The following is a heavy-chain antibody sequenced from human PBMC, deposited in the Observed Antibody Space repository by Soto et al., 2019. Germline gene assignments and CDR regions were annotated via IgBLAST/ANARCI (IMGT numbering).Heavy chain of an antibody. V-gene: IGHV4-30-4*01. CDR2: IYYSGST. Sequence: PSEILSLTCTVSGGSISSGDFHWGWIRPPPGKGLEWIGYIYYSGSTYYNPSLKSRVTISVDTSKNQFSLKLSSVTAADTAVYYCARTIVVVVAATHYWFDPWGQGTLVTVSS. CDR1: GGSISSGDFH. J-gene: IGHJ5*02. CDR3: ARTIVVVVAATHYWFDP. D-gene: IGHD2-15*01.